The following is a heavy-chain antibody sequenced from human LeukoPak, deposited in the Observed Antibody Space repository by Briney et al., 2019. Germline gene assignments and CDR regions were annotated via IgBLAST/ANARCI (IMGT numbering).Heavy chain of an antibody. CDR3: ARDTNEEYSSSSDGLAV. CDR1: GGNFGNYV. V-gene: IGHV1-69*04. CDR2: ITPFFGVA. Sequence: SVKVSCKASGGNFGNYVIHWVRQAPGQGLEWMGRITPFFGVADYAQTFQDRVTFTAVKITNTAYMQISSLKSEDTAVYFCARDTNEEYSSSSDGLAVWGQGTTVTVSS. J-gene: IGHJ6*02. D-gene: IGHD6-6*01.